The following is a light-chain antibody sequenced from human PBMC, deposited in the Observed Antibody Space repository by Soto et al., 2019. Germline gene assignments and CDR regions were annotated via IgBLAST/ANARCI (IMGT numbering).Light chain of an antibody. CDR2: KAS. J-gene: IGKJ4*01. CDR3: QQYNTSPLT. CDR1: QSISTW. Sequence: DIQMTQSPSTLSASVGDRVTITCRASQSISTWLAWYQQKPGKDPKLLIYKASSLESGVPSRFSGSGSGKEFTLTISSLQPDDFATYYCQQYNTSPLTFGGGTTVEIK. V-gene: IGKV1-5*03.